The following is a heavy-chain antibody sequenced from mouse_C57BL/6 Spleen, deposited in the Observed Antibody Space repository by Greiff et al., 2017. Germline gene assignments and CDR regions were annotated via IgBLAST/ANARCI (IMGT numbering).Heavy chain of an antibody. Sequence: EVQLQQSGPVLVKPGASVKMSCKASGYTFTDYYMNWVKQSHGKSLEWIGVINPYNGGTSYNQKFKGKATLTVDKSSSTAYMELNSLTSEDAAVYYCARSPTVVATSNYFDYWGKGTTLTVSS. V-gene: IGHV1-19*01. D-gene: IGHD1-1*01. CDR1: GYTFTDYY. CDR2: INPYNGGT. CDR3: ARSPTVVATSNYFDY. J-gene: IGHJ2*01.